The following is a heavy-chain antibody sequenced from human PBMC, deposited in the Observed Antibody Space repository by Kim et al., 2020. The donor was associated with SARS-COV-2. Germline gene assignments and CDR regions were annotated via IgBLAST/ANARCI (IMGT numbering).Heavy chain of an antibody. J-gene: IGHJ4*02. Sequence: GGSQRLSCAVSGFPFSDTWMSWVRQAPGKGLEWVGRIKSKTVGGTTDYAVPVKGRFTISRDDSENMLYLQMNTLKTEDTAVYYCTSDRGVPADCWGQGTLVTVSS. CDR3: TSDRGVPADC. CDR2: IKSKTVGGTT. V-gene: IGHV3-15*01. CDR1: GFPFSDTW.